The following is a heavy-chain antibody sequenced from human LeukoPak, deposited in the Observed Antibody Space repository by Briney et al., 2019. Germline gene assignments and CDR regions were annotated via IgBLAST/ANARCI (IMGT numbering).Heavy chain of an antibody. CDR2: IRYDGSNK. J-gene: IGHJ3*02. D-gene: IGHD3-3*01. Sequence: PGGSLRLSCAASGFTFSSYGMHWVRQAPGKGLEWVGFIRYDGSNKYYADSVKGRFTISRDNSKNTLYLQMNSLRAEDTAVYYCAKDQGIFGVVIPLDAFDIWGQGTMVTVSS. V-gene: IGHV3-30*02. CDR3: AKDQGIFGVVIPLDAFDI. CDR1: GFTFSSYG.